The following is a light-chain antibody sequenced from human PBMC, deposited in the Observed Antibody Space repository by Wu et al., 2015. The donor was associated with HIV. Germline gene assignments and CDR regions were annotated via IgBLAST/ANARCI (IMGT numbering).Light chain of an antibody. CDR3: QQRTNWPRT. J-gene: IGKJ1*01. CDR2: DAS. CDR1: QSISSS. Sequence: EIVLTQSPATLSLPPGERATLSCRASQSISSSLAWYQQKPGQAPRLLIYDASNRATGIPARVSGSGSGTDFTLTISSLEPEDFAIYYCQQRTNWPRTFGQGTKVEIK. V-gene: IGKV3-11*01.